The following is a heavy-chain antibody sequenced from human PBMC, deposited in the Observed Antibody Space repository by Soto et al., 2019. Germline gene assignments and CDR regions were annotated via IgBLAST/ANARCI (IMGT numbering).Heavy chain of an antibody. CDR2: ISYDGSKI. CDR1: GFTFNTYT. V-gene: IGHV3-30*01. CDR3: ARVSGFYFYAMDV. Sequence: GGSLRLSCAASGFTFNTYTIDWVRQVPGKGLEWVAVISYDGSKIFYADSVKGRFTISRDNSKNTLYLQLNSLRPEDTAIYHCARVSGFYFYAMDVWGQGTTVTVSS. J-gene: IGHJ6*02. D-gene: IGHD3-3*01.